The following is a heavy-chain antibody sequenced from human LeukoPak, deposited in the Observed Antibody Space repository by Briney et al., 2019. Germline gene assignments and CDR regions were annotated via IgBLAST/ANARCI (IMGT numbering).Heavy chain of an antibody. CDR1: GFTFSSYS. J-gene: IGHJ6*03. V-gene: IGHV3-21*01. D-gene: IGHD3-22*01. CDR2: ISSSSSYI. CDR3: AREGYDSSGYYYYYMDV. Sequence: GGSLRLSCAASGFTFSSYSMNWVRQAPGKGLEWVSSISSSSSYIYYADSVKGRFTISRDNAKNSLYLQMNSLRAEDTAVYYCAREGYDSSGYYYYYMDVWGKGTTVTVSS.